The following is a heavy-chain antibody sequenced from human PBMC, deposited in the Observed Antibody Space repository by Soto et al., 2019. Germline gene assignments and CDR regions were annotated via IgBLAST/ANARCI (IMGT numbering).Heavy chain of an antibody. CDR1: GKSFDSFA. Sequence: QVQLVQSGAEVKKPGASVRLSCKVSGKSFDSFAVHRVSQTPGQRPERMWRINVGADKTKYSEKFQGRVIVSYDTAATTGCMELRALSSGDTAVYYCARAKYDYIWGSYHPFDQWAQGAQVTVAS. CDR3: ARAKYDYIWGSYHPFDQ. V-gene: IGHV1-3*01. D-gene: IGHD3-16*02. CDR2: INVGADKT. J-gene: IGHJ4*02.